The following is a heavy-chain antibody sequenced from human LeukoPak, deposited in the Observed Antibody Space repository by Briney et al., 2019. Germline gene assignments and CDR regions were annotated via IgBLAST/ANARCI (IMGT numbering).Heavy chain of an antibody. CDR3: ARGSSGWYEVDY. CDR2: IFYSGSS. Sequence: SETLSLTCTVSDASISGYYWTWIRQPPGKGLEWIGYIFYSGSSNYNPSLESRVTISIDTSKNQFSMKLRSVTAADTAVYYCARGSSGWYEVDYWGQGTLVTVSS. CDR1: DASISGYY. V-gene: IGHV4-59*01. J-gene: IGHJ4*02. D-gene: IGHD6-19*01.